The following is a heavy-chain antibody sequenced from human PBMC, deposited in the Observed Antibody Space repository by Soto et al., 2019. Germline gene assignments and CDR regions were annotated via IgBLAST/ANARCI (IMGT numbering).Heavy chain of an antibody. CDR3: ARLVHSGYDPSGYFDY. V-gene: IGHV1-69*01. D-gene: IGHD5-12*01. J-gene: IGHJ4*02. CDR1: GGTFSSYA. Sequence: QVQLVQSGAEVKKPGSSVKVSCKASGGTFSSYAISWVRQAPGQGLEWMGGIIPIFGTANYAQKFQGRVTITADESTSTAYVELSSLSSEDTAVYYCARLVHSGYDPSGYFDYWGQGTLVTVSS. CDR2: IIPIFGTA.